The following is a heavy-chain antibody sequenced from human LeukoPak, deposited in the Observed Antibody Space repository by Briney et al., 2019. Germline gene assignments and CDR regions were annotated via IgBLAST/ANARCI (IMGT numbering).Heavy chain of an antibody. V-gene: IGHV3-49*03. D-gene: IGHD1-26*01. CDR3: ATRSGRQWLPYFDY. Sequence: ETGGSLRLCCTASGFTFGDFAMSWFRQAPGKGLEWVAFIRSKAYGGTTEYAASVKGRFTISRDDSKSIAYLQMNSLKTEDTAVYHSATRSGRQWLPYFDYWGQGTLVTVSS. CDR1: GFTFGDFA. J-gene: IGHJ4*02. CDR2: IRSKAYGGTT.